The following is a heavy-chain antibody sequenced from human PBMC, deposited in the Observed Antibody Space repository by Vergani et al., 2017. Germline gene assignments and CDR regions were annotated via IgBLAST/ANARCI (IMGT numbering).Heavy chain of an antibody. CDR1: GFTFTAYF. J-gene: IGHJ4*02. D-gene: IGHD2-2*01. V-gene: IGHV1-2*02. Sequence: QVQLVQSGAEVKKPGASVKVSCKASGFTFTAYFMHWVRQAPGQGLDWMGWINPNSGGTNYAQKFQGRVTMTRDTSISTAYMELSNLRSDDTAGYYCARVGTSSNRDYFDYWGQGTLVTVSS. CDR3: ARVGTSSNRDYFDY. CDR2: INPNSGGT.